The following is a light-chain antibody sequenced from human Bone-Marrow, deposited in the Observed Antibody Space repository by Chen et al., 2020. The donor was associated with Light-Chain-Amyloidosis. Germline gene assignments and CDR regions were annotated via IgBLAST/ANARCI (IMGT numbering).Light chain of an antibody. Sequence: SYELTQPPSVSVSPGQTARITCSGDDLPTKYAYWYQQKPGQAPVLVIHRDTERPSGISERFSGSSSGNTATLTISGVHAEDEADYHCQSADSSGTYEGIFGGGTKLTVL. CDR1: DLPTKY. CDR3: QSADSSGTYEGI. CDR2: RDT. V-gene: IGLV3-25*03. J-gene: IGLJ2*01.